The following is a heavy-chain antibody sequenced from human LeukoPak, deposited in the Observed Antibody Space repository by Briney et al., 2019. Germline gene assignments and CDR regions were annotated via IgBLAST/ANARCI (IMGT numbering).Heavy chain of an antibody. V-gene: IGHV4-34*01. D-gene: IGHD2-2*02. CDR1: GGSFSGYY. J-gene: IGHJ5*02. CDR2: INHSGST. CDR3: ARAGYCSSTSCYRYWFDP. Sequence: SETLSLTCAVYGGSFSGYYWSWIRQPPGKGLEWIGEINHSGSTNYNPSLKSRVTISVDTSKNQFSLKLSSVTAADTAVYYCARAGYCSSTSCYRYWFDPWGQGTLVIVSS.